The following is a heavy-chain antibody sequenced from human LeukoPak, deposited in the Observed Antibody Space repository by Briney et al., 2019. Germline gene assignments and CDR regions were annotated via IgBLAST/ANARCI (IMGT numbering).Heavy chain of an antibody. V-gene: IGHV1-24*01. CDR3: ATGAMVYEY. CDR2: FGPQVGET. Sequence: ASVKVSCKVSGSSLTKISIDWVRQAPGKGLECMGTFGPQVGETIYAQKLQGRLKMTADTSTDTAYMEINSLQSEDTAVYYCATGAMVYEYWGQGTLVTVSS. D-gene: IGHD3-10*01. CDR1: GSSLTKIS. J-gene: IGHJ4*02.